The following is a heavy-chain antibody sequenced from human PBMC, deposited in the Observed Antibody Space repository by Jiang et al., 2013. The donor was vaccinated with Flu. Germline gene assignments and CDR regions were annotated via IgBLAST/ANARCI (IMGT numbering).Heavy chain of an antibody. CDR3: ARQGQHNWNYGDRLEAFDI. CDR1: GGSFSGYY. D-gene: IGHD1-7*01. J-gene: IGHJ3*02. V-gene: IGHV4-34*01. CDR2: MNHSGST. Sequence: LLKPSETLSLTCAVYGGSFSGYYWSWIRQPPGKGLEWIGEMNHSGSTNYNPSLKSRVTISVDTSKNQFSLKLSSVTAADTAVYYCARQGQHNWNYGDRLEAFDIWGQGTMVTVSS.